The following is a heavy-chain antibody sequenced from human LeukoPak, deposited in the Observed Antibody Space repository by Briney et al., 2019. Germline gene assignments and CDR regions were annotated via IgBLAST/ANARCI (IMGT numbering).Heavy chain of an antibody. D-gene: IGHD3-22*01. J-gene: IGHJ4*02. V-gene: IGHV4-30-2*01. Sequence: PSQTLSLTCAVSGGSISSGGYSWSWIRQPPGKGLEWIGYIYYSGSTYYNPSLKSRVTISVDRSKNQFSLKLSSVTAADTAVYYCARSGHRLGPSYYDSSGPTRGYYFDYWGQGTLVTVSS. CDR3: ARSGHRLGPSYYDSSGPTRGYYFDY. CDR2: IYYSGST. CDR1: GGSISSGGYS.